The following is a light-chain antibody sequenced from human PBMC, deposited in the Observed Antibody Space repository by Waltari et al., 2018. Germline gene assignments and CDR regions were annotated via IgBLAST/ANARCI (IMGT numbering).Light chain of an antibody. CDR3: AAWDDSLTGRV. Sequence: QSVLTQPSSASGTPGQRVTISCSGSSSNIGSNYVYWYQQLPGTAPKLLIHTDNQPPSGVPDRFSASKSGASASLAISGLRSDDEADYYCAAWDDSLTGRVFGGGTKLTVL. CDR1: SSNIGSNY. J-gene: IGLJ3*02. CDR2: TDN. V-gene: IGLV1-47*01.